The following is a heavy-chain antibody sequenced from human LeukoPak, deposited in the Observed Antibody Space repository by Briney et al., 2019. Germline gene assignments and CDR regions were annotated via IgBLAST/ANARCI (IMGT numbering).Heavy chain of an antibody. CDR3: ARGPPLFDP. V-gene: IGHV3-48*04. CDR1: GFTFSSYT. Sequence: GGSLRLSCAASGFTFSSYTMNWVRQAPGKGLEWVSYIDLSGSTLYYVDSVKGRFTISRDNAKNSLYLQMNSLRAEDTAVYYCARGPPLFDPWGQGTLVAGSS. J-gene: IGHJ5*02. CDR2: IDLSGSTL.